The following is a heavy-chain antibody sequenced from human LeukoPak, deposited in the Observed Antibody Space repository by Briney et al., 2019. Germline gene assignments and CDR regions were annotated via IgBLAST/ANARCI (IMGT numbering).Heavy chain of an antibody. J-gene: IGHJ4*02. Sequence: GGSLRLSCAASGFTSTTYNINWVRQAPGKGLEWVSYISTTSSNIYYAASVEGRFTISRDNAKNLVYLHMDSLRDEDTAVYYCSRDGGFWSAYPLDYWGQGALVTVSS. CDR3: SRDGGFWSAYPLDY. CDR2: ISTTSSNI. CDR1: GFTSTTYN. V-gene: IGHV3-48*02. D-gene: IGHD3-3*01.